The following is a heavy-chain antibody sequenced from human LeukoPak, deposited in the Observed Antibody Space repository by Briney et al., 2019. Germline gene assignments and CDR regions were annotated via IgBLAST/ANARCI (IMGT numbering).Heavy chain of an antibody. Sequence: PSQTLALACTVSGGSSSSGGYYWSWIRQHPGKGLEWIGYIFYSGGTYYNPSLKSRVTISLDTSKNQFSLRLSSVTAADTAVYYCARTGADYDAFDIWGQGTMVTVSS. CDR3: ARTGADYDAFDI. D-gene: IGHD4-11*01. V-gene: IGHV4-31*03. CDR1: GGSSSSGGYY. J-gene: IGHJ3*02. CDR2: IFYSGGT.